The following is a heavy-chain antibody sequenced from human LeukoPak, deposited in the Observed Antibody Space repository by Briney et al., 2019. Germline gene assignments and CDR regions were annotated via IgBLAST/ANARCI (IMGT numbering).Heavy chain of an antibody. CDR3: ARDRNYYHR. J-gene: IGHJ4*02. CDR1: GGSISSYY. V-gene: IGHV4-59*01. CDR2: IYYSGST. D-gene: IGHD3-10*01. Sequence: SETLSLTCTVSGGSISSYYWSWIRQPPGKGLEWIGYIYYSGSTNYNPSLKSRVTISVDTSKNQFSLKLGSVTAADTAVYYCARDRNYYHRWGQGTLVTVSS.